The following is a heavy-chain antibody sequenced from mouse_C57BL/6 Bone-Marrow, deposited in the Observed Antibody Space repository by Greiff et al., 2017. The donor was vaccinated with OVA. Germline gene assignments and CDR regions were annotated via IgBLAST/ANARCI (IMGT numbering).Heavy chain of an antibody. CDR3: ARDSSGYVDWFAY. CDR2: INPSTGGT. V-gene: IGHV1-42*01. Sequence: VQLKQSGPELVKPGASVKISCKASGYSFTGYYMNWVKQSPEKSLEWIGEINPSTGGTTYNQKFKAKATLTVDKSSSTAYMQLKSLTSEDSAVYYCARDSSGYVDWFAYWGQGTLVTVSA. CDR1: GYSFTGYY. D-gene: IGHD3-2*02. J-gene: IGHJ3*01.